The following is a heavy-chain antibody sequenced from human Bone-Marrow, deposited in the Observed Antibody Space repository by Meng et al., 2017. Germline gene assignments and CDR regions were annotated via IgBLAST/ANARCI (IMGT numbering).Heavy chain of an antibody. V-gene: IGHV4-30-2*01. D-gene: IGHD3-10*01. Sequence: QLQLQESGSGLVKPSQTLSLTCAVSGGSISRGGYSWSWIRQPPGKGLEWIGYIYHSGSTYYNPSLKSRVTISVDRSKNQFSLKLTSVTAADTAVYYCARDLPYASGAGGFDPWGQGTLVTVSS. CDR1: GGSISRGGYS. CDR2: IYHSGST. CDR3: ARDLPYASGAGGFDP. J-gene: IGHJ5*02.